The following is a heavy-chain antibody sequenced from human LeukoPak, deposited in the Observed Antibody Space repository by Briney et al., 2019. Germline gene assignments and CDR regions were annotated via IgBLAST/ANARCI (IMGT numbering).Heavy chain of an antibody. D-gene: IGHD1-26*01. Sequence: SETLSLTCTVSGGSVSSGSYYWSWIRQPPGKGLEWIGEVHKSGSTNYYPSLQSRVTISIDKSKNQIALELTSVTAADTAVYYCAKEIVGAPTPGAYWGQGILVTVSS. J-gene: IGHJ4*02. CDR1: GGSVSSGSYY. V-gene: IGHV4-61*01. CDR3: AKEIVGAPTPGAY. CDR2: VHKSGST.